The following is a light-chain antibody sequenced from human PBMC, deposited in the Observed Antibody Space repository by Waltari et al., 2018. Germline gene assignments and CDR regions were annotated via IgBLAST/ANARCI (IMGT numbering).Light chain of an antibody. V-gene: IGLV1-47*01. Sequence: SVLTQPPSASGTPGQPVTIPCSGTTPNIGGNFVSWYQPLPGLAPPLPLYKNNLSPSGVPDRFSGSKSGTSASLAISGLRSDDEAEYYCAAWDNNLTGPLFGGGTKVTVL. CDR2: KNN. CDR1: TPNIGGNF. CDR3: AAWDNNLTGPL. J-gene: IGLJ3*02.